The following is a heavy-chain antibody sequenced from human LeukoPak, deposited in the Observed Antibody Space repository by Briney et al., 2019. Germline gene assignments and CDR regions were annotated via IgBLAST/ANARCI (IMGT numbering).Heavy chain of an antibody. CDR3: ARGLRYYYDSSGYYTD. D-gene: IGHD3-22*01. CDR2: INHSGST. CDR1: GGSISSYY. J-gene: IGHJ4*02. V-gene: IGHV4-34*01. Sequence: PSETLSLTCTVSGGSISSYYWSWIRQPPGKGLEWIGEINHSGSTNYNPSLKSRVTISVDTSKNQFSLKLSSVTAADTAVYYCARGLRYYYDSSGYYTDWGQGTLVTVSS.